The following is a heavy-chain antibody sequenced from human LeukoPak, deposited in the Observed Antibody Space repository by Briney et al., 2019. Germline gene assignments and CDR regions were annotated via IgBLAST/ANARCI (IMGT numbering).Heavy chain of an antibody. CDR3: ARAHMITSYYYYYYMDV. J-gene: IGHJ6*03. V-gene: IGHV6-1*01. CDR1: GDSVSSNSAA. Sequence: SQTLSLTCAISGDSVSSNSAAWNWIRQSPSRGLEWLGRTYYRSKWYNDYAVSVKSRITINPDTSKNQFSLQLNSVTPEDTAVYYCARAHMITSYYYYYYMDVWGKGTTVTVSS. CDR2: TYYRSKWYN. D-gene: IGHD3-16*01.